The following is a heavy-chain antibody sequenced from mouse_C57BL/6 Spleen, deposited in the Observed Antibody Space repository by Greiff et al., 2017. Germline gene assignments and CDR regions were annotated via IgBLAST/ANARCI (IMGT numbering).Heavy chain of an antibody. Sequence: QVQLQQPGAELVMPGASVKLSCKASGYTFTSYWMHWVKQRPGQGLEWIGEIDPSDSYTNYNQKFKGKSTLTVDKSSSTAYMQLSSLTSEDSAVYYCARRNYYGSSYAMDYWGQGTSVTVSS. J-gene: IGHJ4*01. CDR1: GYTFTSYW. D-gene: IGHD1-1*01. CDR2: IDPSDSYT. V-gene: IGHV1-69*01. CDR3: ARRNYYGSSYAMDY.